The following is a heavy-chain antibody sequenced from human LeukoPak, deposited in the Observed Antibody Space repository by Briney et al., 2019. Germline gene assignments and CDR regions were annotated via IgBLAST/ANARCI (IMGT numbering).Heavy chain of an antibody. CDR3: ASHDEGSYFES. CDR2: IYYSGNA. CDR1: GGSITARRQY. J-gene: IGHJ4*02. Sequence: SETLSLTCSVSGGSITARRQYWGWVRQSPGKGLEWIGSIYYSGNAYYRPSLTSRATISIDNSKKQISLRLTSVTATDTAIYYRASHDEGSYFESWGPGTLVTVSS. D-gene: IGHD3-10*01. V-gene: IGHV4-39*01.